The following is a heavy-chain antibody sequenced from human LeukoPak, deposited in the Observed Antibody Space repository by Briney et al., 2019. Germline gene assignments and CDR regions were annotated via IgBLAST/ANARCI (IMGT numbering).Heavy chain of an antibody. CDR3: AKDLYSGSHRYGMDV. D-gene: IGHD1-26*01. V-gene: IGHV3-23*01. CDR2: LSGSGSTT. J-gene: IGHJ6*02. Sequence: GGSLRPSCAASGFTFSNYAMSWGRQAPGKGLEWVSTLSGSGSTTYYADSVKGRFTISRDNSENTLYLQMTSLRAEDTALYYCAKDLYSGSHRYGMDVWGQGTTVTVSS. CDR1: GFTFSNYA.